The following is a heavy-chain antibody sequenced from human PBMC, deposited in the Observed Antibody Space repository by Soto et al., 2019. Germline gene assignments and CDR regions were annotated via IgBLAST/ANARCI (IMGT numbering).Heavy chain of an antibody. J-gene: IGHJ5*02. CDR1: GYTFTSYY. CDR2: INPSGGST. CDR3: ARDRHPMVRGVKVNWFDP. V-gene: IGHV1-46*01. Sequence: VASVKVSFKASGYTFTSYYMHWVRQAPGQRLEWMGIINPSGGSTIYAQKFQGRVTMTRDTSTSTVYMELSSLRSEDTAVYYCARDRHPMVRGVKVNWFDPWGQGTLVTVSS. D-gene: IGHD3-10*01.